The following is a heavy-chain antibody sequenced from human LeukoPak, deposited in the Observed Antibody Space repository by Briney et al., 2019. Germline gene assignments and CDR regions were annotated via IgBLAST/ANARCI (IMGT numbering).Heavy chain of an antibody. J-gene: IGHJ4*02. CDR1: GYTFSSYG. CDR2: ISAYDGNT. CDR3: VQASGSKYGPATSDY. V-gene: IGHV1-18*01. D-gene: IGHD1-26*01. Sequence: ASVKVSCKASGYTFSSYGITWVRRAPGQGLEWVGWISAYDGNTKYAEKFQGRVTMTTDTSTSTAYMDLRSLRSDDTAVYYCVQASGSKYGPATSDYWGQGTLVIVSS.